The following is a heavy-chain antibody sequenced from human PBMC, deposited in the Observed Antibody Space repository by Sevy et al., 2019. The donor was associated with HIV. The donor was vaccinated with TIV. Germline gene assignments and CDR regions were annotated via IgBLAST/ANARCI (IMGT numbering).Heavy chain of an antibody. V-gene: IGHV3-21*04. CDR2: ISSSSSYI. Sequence: GGSLRLSCAASGFTFSSYSMNWVRQAPGKGLEWVSSISSSSSYIYYADSVKGRFTISRDNAKNSLYLQMNSLRAEDTDVYYCARGSGEMATSTQTFQSDYWGQGTLVTVSS. D-gene: IGHD5-12*01. CDR3: ARGSGEMATSTQTFQSDY. J-gene: IGHJ4*02. CDR1: GFTFSSYS.